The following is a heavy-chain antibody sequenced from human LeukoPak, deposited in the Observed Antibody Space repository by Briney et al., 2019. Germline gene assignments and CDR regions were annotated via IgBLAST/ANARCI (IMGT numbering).Heavy chain of an antibody. CDR3: ARDRRVGATTDALDT. D-gene: IGHD1-26*01. CDR1: GVTFNHNI. CDR2: IYTIDSNI. J-gene: IGHJ3*02. V-gene: IGHV3-30*03. Sequence: GPSLCLSSAASGVTFNHNIMHWVRWAPGMGRHWVEVIYTIDSNISYGDSGKGRFTISSDNSKNMLCLDMNSLSGEDTAVYYCARDRRVGATTDALDTWGPGTMVTVSS.